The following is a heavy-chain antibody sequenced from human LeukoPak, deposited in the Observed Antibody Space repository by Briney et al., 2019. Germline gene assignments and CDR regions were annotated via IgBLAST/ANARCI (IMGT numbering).Heavy chain of an antibody. V-gene: IGHV4-59*01. CDR1: GGSISSYY. D-gene: IGHD3/OR15-3a*01. CDR2: IYYSGST. Sequence: SETLSLTCTVSGGSISSYYWSWIRQPPGKGLEWIGYIYYSGSTNYNPSLKSRVTISADTSKNQFSLKLSSVTAADTAVYYCARSHSVWTSFDYWGKGTLVTVSS. CDR3: ARSHSVWTSFDY. J-gene: IGHJ4*02.